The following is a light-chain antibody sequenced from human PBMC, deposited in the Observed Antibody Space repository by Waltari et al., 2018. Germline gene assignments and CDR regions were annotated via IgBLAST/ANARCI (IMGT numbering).Light chain of an antibody. CDR2: DAA. CDR1: QSVSRT. J-gene: IGKJ1*01. CDR3: QKYVRLPAT. V-gene: IGKV3-20*01. Sequence: EIVLRHAPGAQSLSPGATPTLYCRASQSVSRTFAWYQQKPGQAPRLLIYDAATRATGIPDRFSGSGSGTDFSLTISRLEPEDFAVYYCQKYVRLPATFGQGTKVEIK.